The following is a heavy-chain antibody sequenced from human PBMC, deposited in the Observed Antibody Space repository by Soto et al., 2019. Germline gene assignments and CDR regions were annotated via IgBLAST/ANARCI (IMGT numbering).Heavy chain of an antibody. J-gene: IGHJ6*02. D-gene: IGHD2-15*01. Sequence: QVQLVQSGAEVKKPGASVKVSCKASGYTFTGYYMHWVRQAPGQGLEWMGWINPNSGGKNYAQKVQGWVPMTRDTSISTAYMELSRLRSDDTAVYYCARTVAATRYYDYYGMDVWGQGTTVTVSS. CDR2: INPNSGGK. CDR1: GYTFTGYY. CDR3: ARTVAATRYYDYYGMDV. V-gene: IGHV1-2*04.